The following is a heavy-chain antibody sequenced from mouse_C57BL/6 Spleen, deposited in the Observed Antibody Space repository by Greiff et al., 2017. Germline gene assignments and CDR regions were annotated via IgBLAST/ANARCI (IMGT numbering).Heavy chain of an antibody. V-gene: IGHV1-76*01. Sequence: VQLKESGAELVRPGASVKLSCKASGYTFTDYYINWVKQRPGQGLEWIARIYPGSGNTYYNEKFKGKATLTAEKSSSTAYMQLSSLTSEDSAVYFCAREGYYGYFDYWGQGTTLTVSS. J-gene: IGHJ2*01. CDR1: GYTFTDYY. D-gene: IGHD1-1*02. CDR2: IYPGSGNT. CDR3: AREGYYGYFDY.